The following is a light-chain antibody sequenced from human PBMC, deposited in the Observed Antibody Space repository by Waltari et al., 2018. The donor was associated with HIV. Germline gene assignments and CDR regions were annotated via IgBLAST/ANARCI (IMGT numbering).Light chain of an antibody. Sequence: QSALTQPPSVSGSPGQSVTISCTGTSSDVGSYNRVSWYQQPPGTAPKLMIYEVNNRPSGVPDRFSGSKSCNTASLTISGLQAEDEADYYCISYTSSTVVFGGGTKLTVL. CDR3: ISYTSSTVV. CDR2: EVN. J-gene: IGLJ2*01. CDR1: SSDVGSYNR. V-gene: IGLV2-18*02.